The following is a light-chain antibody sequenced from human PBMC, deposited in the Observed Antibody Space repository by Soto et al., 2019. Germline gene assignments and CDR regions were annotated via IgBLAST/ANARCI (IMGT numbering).Light chain of an antibody. CDR2: GAS. Sequence: DIQVTQSPSSLSASVGERVTITCRASQTIKSYLNWYQLTPGKAPKLLIFGASSLKSGVPSRFSGNGSATDFTLTINDLQPEDFATYYCQQSFTSARTFGTGTRLEIK. CDR1: QTIKSY. V-gene: IGKV1-39*01. J-gene: IGKJ2*01. CDR3: QQSFTSART.